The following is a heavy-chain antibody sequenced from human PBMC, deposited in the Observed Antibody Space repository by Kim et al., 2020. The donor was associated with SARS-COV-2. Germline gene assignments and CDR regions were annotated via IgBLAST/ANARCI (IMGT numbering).Heavy chain of an antibody. CDR1: GFTFSSYW. V-gene: IGHV3-7*03. Sequence: GGSLRLSCAASGFTFSSYWMSWVRQAPGKGLEWVANIKQDRSEKSYVDSVKGRFTISRDNAKNSLYLQMNSLRAEDTAVYYCSRVYYDSSGYYCAPFDYWGQGNLVTVSS. CDR2: IKQDRSEK. CDR3: SRVYYDSSGYYCAPFDY. J-gene: IGHJ4*02. D-gene: IGHD3-22*01.